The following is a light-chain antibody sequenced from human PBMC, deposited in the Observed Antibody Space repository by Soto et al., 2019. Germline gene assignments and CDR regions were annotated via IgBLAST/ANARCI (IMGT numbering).Light chain of an antibody. V-gene: IGLV2-11*01. CDR2: EVS. Sequence: QSALTQPRSVSGSPGQSVTISCTGTSSDVGNYNYVSWYQQYPGKAPKLMIYEVSKRPSGVPDRFSGSKSGNTASLTISGLQTEDEADYYCCSYAGSFTWLFGGLTKLTVL. CDR3: CSYAGSFTWL. CDR1: SSDVGNYNY. J-gene: IGLJ3*02.